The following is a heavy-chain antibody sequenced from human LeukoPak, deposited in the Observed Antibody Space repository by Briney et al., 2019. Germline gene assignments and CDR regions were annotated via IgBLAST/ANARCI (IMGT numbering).Heavy chain of an antibody. V-gene: IGHV3-64*01. D-gene: IGHD6-13*01. CDR2: ISSNGGST. Sequence: GGSLRLSCAASGFTFSDYVMHWVRQATGKGLEYVSAISSNGGSTYYANSLKGRFTISRDNSKNTLYLQMGSLRAEDMAVYYCARGGYSSSWYFHYWGQGTLVTVSS. J-gene: IGHJ4*02. CDR1: GFTFSDYV. CDR3: ARGGYSSSWYFHY.